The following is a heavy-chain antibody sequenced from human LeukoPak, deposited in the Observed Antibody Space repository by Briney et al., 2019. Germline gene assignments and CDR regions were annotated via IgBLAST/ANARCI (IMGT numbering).Heavy chain of an antibody. J-gene: IGHJ4*02. V-gene: IGHV4-4*07. D-gene: IGHD3-3*01. CDR2: IYSSGST. CDR1: GGSISSYY. CDR3: ARESLITIFGVVTTYYFDY. Sequence: SETLSLTCTVSGGSISSYYWSWIRQPAGKGLEWIGRIYSSGSTNYNPSLKSRVTMSVDTSKNQFSLKLTSVTAADTAVYYCARESLITIFGVVTTYYFDYWGQGTLVTVSS.